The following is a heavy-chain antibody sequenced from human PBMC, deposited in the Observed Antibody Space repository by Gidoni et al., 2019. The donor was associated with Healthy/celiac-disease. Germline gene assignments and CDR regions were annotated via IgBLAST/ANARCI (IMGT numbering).Heavy chain of an antibody. CDR3: ARDRFYLVGSGSLRVADYGMDV. D-gene: IGHD3-10*01. Sequence: QVHLVESGGVVVHPGRSLRLSCPASSFPFISYAMPWVRQAPGKGLEWVEVISYDGSNKYYADSGKGRFTISRDNSKNTLYLQMNSLRAEDTAVYYCARDRFYLVGSGSLRVADYGMDVWGQGTTVTVSS. CDR1: SFPFISYA. J-gene: IGHJ6*02. CDR2: ISYDGSNK. V-gene: IGHV3-30-3*01.